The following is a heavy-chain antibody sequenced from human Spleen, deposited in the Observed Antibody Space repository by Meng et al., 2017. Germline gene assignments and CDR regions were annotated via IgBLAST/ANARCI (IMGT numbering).Heavy chain of an antibody. J-gene: IGHJ4*02. CDR1: GFTFSSYA. CDR2: ISGSGGST. Sequence: GESLKISCAASGFTFSSYAMGWVRQAPGKGLEWVSAISGSGGSTYYADSVKGRFTISRDNSKNTLYLQMNSLRAEDTAVYYCAKERMSLVRGVIAYYFDYWGQGTLVTVSS. V-gene: IGHV3-23*01. CDR3: AKERMSLVRGVIAYYFDY. D-gene: IGHD3-10*01.